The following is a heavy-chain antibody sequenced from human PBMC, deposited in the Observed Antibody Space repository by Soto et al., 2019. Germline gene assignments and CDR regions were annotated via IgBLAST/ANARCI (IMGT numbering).Heavy chain of an antibody. CDR3: ARQGHDDYVDY. CDR1: GGSISSSSYY. V-gene: IGHV4-39*01. Sequence: SETLSLTCTVSGGSISSSSYYWGWIRQPPGKGLEWIGSIYYSGSTYYNPSLKSRVTISVDTSKNQFSLKLSSVTAADTAVYYCARQGHDDYVDYWGQGTLVTVSS. D-gene: IGHD3-3*01. J-gene: IGHJ4*02. CDR2: IYYSGST.